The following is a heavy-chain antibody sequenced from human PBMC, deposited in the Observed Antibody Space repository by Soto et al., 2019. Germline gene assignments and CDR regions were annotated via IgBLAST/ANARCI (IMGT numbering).Heavy chain of an antibody. V-gene: IGHV1-18*01. Sequence: ASVKVSCKASGYTFTSYGISWVRQAPGQELEWMGWISAYNGNTNYAQKLQGRVTMTTDTSTSTAYMELRSLRSDDTAVYYCARKNAPYYYYYGMDVWGQGTTVTVSS. J-gene: IGHJ6*02. CDR1: GYTFTSYG. CDR3: ARKNAPYYYYYGMDV. CDR2: ISAYNGNT.